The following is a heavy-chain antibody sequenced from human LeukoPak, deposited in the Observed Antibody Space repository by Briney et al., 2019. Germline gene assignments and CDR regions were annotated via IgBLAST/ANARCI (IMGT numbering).Heavy chain of an antibody. J-gene: IGHJ6*03. CDR1: GGTFSSYA. Sequence: ASVKVSCKASGGTFSSYAISWVRQAPGQGLEWMGGIIPIFGTANYAQKFQGRVTITRDTSASTAYMELSSLRSEDMAVYYCAREGATMVRGVIGEYYYYYYMDVWGKGTTVTVSS. CDR2: IIPIFGTA. CDR3: AREGATMVRGVIGEYYYYYYMDV. D-gene: IGHD3-10*01. V-gene: IGHV1-69*05.